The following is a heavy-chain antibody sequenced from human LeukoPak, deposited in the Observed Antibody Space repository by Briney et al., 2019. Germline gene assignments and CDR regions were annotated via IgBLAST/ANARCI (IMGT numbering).Heavy chain of an antibody. CDR1: GYTFTGYY. Sequence: GASVKVSCKASGYTFTGYYMHWVRQAPGQGLEWMGWINPNSGGTNYAQKFQGRVTMTRDTSISTAHMELSRLRSDDTAVYYCARAPESRGVMGGLRLVYYYMDVWGQGTMVTVSS. D-gene: IGHD3-10*01. J-gene: IGHJ6*03. CDR2: INPNSGGT. CDR3: ARAPESRGVMGGLRLVYYYMDV. V-gene: IGHV1-2*02.